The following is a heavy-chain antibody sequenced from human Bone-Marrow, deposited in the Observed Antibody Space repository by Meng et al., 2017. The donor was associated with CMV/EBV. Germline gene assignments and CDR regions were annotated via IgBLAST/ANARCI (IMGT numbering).Heavy chain of an antibody. D-gene: IGHD1/OR15-1a*01. V-gene: IGHV3-74*01. CDR2: INSDGSST. J-gene: IGHJ6*02. CDR1: GFTFSSYE. Sequence: GESLKISCAASGFTFSSYEMNWVRQAPGKGLVWVSRINSDGSSTSYADSVKGRFTISRDNAKNTLYLQMNSLRAEDTAVYYCARDFFDWNNAGATDVWGQGTTVTVSS. CDR3: ARDFFDWNNAGATDV.